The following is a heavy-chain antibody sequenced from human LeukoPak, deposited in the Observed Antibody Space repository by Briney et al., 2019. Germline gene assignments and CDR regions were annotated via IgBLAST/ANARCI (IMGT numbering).Heavy chain of an antibody. CDR2: VHLSGTS. J-gene: IGHJ4*02. CDR1: GGSILTTNW. D-gene: IGHD1-26*01. CDR3: SRESGAFSPFGY. V-gene: IGHV4-4*02. Sequence: SGTLSLTCAVSGGSILTTNWWSWVRQPPGKGLEWIGEVHLSGTSNYNPSLKSRVTMSLDKSKNLLSLTLTSVTAADTAVYYCSRESGAFSPFGYWGQGTLVTVTS.